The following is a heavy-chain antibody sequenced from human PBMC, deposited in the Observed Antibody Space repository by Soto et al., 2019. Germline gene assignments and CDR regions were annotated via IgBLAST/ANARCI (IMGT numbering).Heavy chain of an antibody. CDR1: GYMFSSYT. V-gene: IGHV3-21*01. Sequence: GGSLRLSCAASGYMFSSYTINWVRLGPGKGLEWVSSISTRSSLIYYADSVNGRFTISRDNTKNSAYLQMNSLRAEDTAIYYCATLARGGPVTLPLDAWGQGTLVTVSS. CDR3: ATLARGGPVTLPLDA. J-gene: IGHJ5*02. D-gene: IGHD3-10*01. CDR2: ISTRSSLI.